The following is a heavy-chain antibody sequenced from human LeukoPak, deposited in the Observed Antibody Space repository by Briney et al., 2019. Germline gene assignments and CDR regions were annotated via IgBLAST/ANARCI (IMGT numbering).Heavy chain of an antibody. Sequence: SETLSLTCTVSGGSISSSSYYWGWIRQPPGKGLEWIGSIYYSGSTYYNPSLKSRVTISVDTSKNQFSLKLSSVTAADTAVYYCASYSCSGGSCYSFNAFDIWGQGTMVTVSS. CDR3: ASYSCSGGSCYSFNAFDI. CDR1: GGSISSSSYY. V-gene: IGHV4-39*07. J-gene: IGHJ3*02. D-gene: IGHD2-15*01. CDR2: IYYSGST.